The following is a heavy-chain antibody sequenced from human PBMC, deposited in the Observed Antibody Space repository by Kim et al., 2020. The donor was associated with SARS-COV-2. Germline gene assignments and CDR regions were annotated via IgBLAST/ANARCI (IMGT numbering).Heavy chain of an antibody. Sequence: GGSLRLSCAASGFAFGDYDMSWVRQVPGKGLEWVSGISWNGDSTGYADSVKGRFTISRDNAKNSLYLQMTSLRAEDTALYHCARDWENEDSSSSDYGMDVWGEGTTVTVSA. J-gene: IGHJ6*04. CDR1: GFAFGDYD. CDR3: ARDWENEDSSSSDYGMDV. D-gene: IGHD6-6*01. CDR2: ISWNGDST. V-gene: IGHV3-20*01.